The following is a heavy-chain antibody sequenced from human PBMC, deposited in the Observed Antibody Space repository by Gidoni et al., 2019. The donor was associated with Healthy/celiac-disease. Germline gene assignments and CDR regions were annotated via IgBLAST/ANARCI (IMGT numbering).Heavy chain of an antibody. CDR2: INPNSGGT. CDR1: GYTFTGYY. Sequence: QVQLVQSGAEVKKPGASVKVSCKASGYTFTGYYMHWVRQAPGQGLEWMGWINPNSGGTNYAQKFQGRVTMTRDTSISTAYMELSRLRSDDTAVYYCARGLHYYDSSGYYYPDAFDIWGQGAMVTVSS. J-gene: IGHJ3*02. V-gene: IGHV1-2*02. D-gene: IGHD3-22*01. CDR3: ARGLHYYDSSGYYYPDAFDI.